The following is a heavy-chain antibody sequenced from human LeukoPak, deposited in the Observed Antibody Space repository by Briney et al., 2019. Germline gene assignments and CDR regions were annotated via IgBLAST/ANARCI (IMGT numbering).Heavy chain of an antibody. Sequence: GASVKVSCKASGYTFTGYYMHWVRQAPGQGLEWMGWINPNSGGTNYAQKFQGRVTMTRDTSISTAYMELSRLRSDDTAVYYCARDPFSIVVVPAAGLFDYWGQGTLVTVSS. V-gene: IGHV1-2*02. CDR2: INPNSGGT. D-gene: IGHD2-2*01. CDR3: ARDPFSIVVVPAAGLFDY. CDR1: GYTFTGYY. J-gene: IGHJ4*02.